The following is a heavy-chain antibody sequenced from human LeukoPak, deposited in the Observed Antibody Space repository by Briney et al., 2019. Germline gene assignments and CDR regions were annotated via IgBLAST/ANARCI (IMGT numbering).Heavy chain of an antibody. D-gene: IGHD2-15*01. J-gene: IGHJ5*02. CDR3: ASLVAAKLPYH. V-gene: IGHV4-39*01. CDR2: IYHSGST. CDR1: GGSTSSSSYS. Sequence: PSETLSLTCTVSGGSTSSSSYSWGWIRQPPGRGLEWIGSIYHSGSTYYNPSLRSRVTISLDTSKNQFSLKLSSVTAADTAVYYCASLVAAKLPYHWGQGTLVTVSS.